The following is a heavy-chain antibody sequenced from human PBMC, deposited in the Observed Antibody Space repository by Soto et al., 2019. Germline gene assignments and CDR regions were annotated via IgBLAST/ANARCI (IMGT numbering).Heavy chain of an antibody. CDR3: APDASGSYYGSFDY. D-gene: IGHD3-22*01. CDR1: GGTFNNYV. V-gene: IGHV1-69*06. CDR2: IIPIFGTP. Sequence: SVKVSCKASGGTFNNYVINWVRQAPGQGLEWMAGIIPIFGTPNYAQKFQGRVTITADKSASTVYMEVSSLRSEDTAMYSCAPDASGSYYGSFDYWGQGTLVTVSS. J-gene: IGHJ4*02.